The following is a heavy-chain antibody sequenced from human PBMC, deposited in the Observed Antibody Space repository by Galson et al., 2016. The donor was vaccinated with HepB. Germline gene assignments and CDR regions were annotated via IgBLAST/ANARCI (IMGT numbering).Heavy chain of an antibody. CDR1: GFTFSRYW. V-gene: IGHV3-74*01. CDR3: ARGRDNYDFRSGQRYYYGMDV. Sequence: SLRLSCADSGFTFSRYWMHWVRQAPGKGLVWVSRINSDGSDTTYADSVKGRFTISRDNAKNILYLQMNSLRAEDTAVYYCARGRDNYDFRSGQRYYYGMDVWGQGTTVSVSS. CDR2: INSDGSDT. D-gene: IGHD3-3*01. J-gene: IGHJ6*02.